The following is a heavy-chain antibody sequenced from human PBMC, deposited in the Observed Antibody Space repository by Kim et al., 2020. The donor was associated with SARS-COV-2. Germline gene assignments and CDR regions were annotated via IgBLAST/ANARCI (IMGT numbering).Heavy chain of an antibody. CDR3: ARVGGLVVDPASFDI. J-gene: IGHJ3*02. Sequence: GGSLRLSCAASGFTFSDHYMDWVRQAPGKGLEWVGRTRNKANSYTTEYAASVKGRFTISRDDSKNSLYLQMNSLKTEDTAVYYCARVGGLVVDPASFDIWGQGTMVTVSS. D-gene: IGHD3-22*01. V-gene: IGHV3-72*01. CDR1: GFTFSDHY. CDR2: TRNKANSYTT.